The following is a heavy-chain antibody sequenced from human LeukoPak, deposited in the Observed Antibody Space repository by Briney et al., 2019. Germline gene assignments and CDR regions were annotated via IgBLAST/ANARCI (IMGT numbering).Heavy chain of an antibody. CDR2: INPSGGST. CDR3: ARDLSNYYDSSGYSLRYNWFDP. V-gene: IGHV1-46*01. CDR1: GYTFTSYY. J-gene: IGHJ5*02. Sequence: ASVKVSCKASGYTFTSYYMHWVRQAPGQGLEWMGIINPSGGSTSYAQRFQGRVTMTRDTSTSTVYMELSSLRSEDTAVYYCARDLSNYYDSSGYSLRYNWFDPWGQGTLVTVSS. D-gene: IGHD3-22*01.